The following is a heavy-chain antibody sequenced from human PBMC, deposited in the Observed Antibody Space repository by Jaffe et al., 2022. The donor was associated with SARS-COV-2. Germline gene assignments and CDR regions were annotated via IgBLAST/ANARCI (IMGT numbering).Heavy chain of an antibody. D-gene: IGHD6-19*01. CDR3: ARGLRYSSGWSYYYYGMDV. CDR2: MNPNSGNT. CDR1: GYTFTSYD. J-gene: IGHJ6*02. V-gene: IGHV1-8*01. Sequence: QVQLVQSGAEVKKPGASVKVSCKASGYTFTSYDINWVRQATGQGLEWMGWMNPNSGNTGYAQKFQGRVTMTRNTSISTAYMELSSLRSEDTAVYYCARGLRYSSGWSYYYYGMDVWGQGTTVTVSS.